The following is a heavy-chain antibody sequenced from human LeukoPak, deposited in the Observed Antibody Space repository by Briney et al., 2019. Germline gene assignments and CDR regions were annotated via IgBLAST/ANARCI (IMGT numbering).Heavy chain of an antibody. CDR3: ARTDSGSDYVHFDS. CDR2: ISSGSSYI. CDR1: GFTFSSYS. D-gene: IGHD1-26*01. V-gene: IGHV3-21*01. J-gene: IGHJ4*02. Sequence: GGSLRLSCAASGFTFSSYSMNWVRQAPGKGLEWVSSISSGSSYIYYADSVKGRFTISRDNAKNSLYLHMNSLRAEDTAVYYCARTDSGSDYVHFDSWGQGTLVTVSS.